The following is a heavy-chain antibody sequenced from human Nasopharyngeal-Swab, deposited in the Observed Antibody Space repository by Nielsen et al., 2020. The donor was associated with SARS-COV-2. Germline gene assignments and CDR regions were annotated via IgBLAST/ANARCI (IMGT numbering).Heavy chain of an antibody. Sequence: GGSLRLSCAASGFTFSSYWMHWVRQAPGKGLVWVSRINSYGSSTSYADSVKGRFTISRDNAKNPLYLQMNSLRAEDTAVYYCARATNLGGSLWVPDYWGQGTLVTVSS. V-gene: IGHV3-74*01. D-gene: IGHD5-12*01. CDR1: GFTFSSYW. J-gene: IGHJ4*02. CDR3: ARATNLGGSLWVPDY. CDR2: INSYGSST.